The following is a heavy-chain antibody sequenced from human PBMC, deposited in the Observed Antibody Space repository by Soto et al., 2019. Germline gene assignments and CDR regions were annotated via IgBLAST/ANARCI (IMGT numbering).Heavy chain of an antibody. CDR3: ARGPDPTYSDY. CDR1: GYTFTNYG. CDR2: INVYNGKT. Sequence: QVQLVQSGGEVAKPGASVKVSCKASGYTFTNYGINWVRQAPGLGLEWMGWINVYNGKTNYAQKFQARVTMTTDTSTNSVYMELRSLRSDDTAVYYCARGPDPTYSDYWGQCTLVIVSS. V-gene: IGHV1-18*01. J-gene: IGHJ4*02.